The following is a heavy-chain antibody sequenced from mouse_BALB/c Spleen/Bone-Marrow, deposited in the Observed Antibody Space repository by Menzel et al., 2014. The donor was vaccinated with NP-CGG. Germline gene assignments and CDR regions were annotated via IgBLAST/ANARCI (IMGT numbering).Heavy chain of an antibody. J-gene: IGHJ3*01. Sequence: VQLQQSGPELVKPGASVKTPCKASGYTFTDYNMDWVKQSHGKSLEWIGDINPNNGGTIYNQKFKGKATLTVDKSSSTAYMELRSLTSEDTAVYYCATGTWFAYWGQGTLVTVSA. CDR1: GYTFTDYN. D-gene: IGHD4-1*01. V-gene: IGHV1-18*01. CDR2: INPNNGGT. CDR3: ATGTWFAY.